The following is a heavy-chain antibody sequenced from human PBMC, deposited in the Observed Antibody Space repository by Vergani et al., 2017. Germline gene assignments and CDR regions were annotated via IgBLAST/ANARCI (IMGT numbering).Heavy chain of an antibody. Sequence: VQLVESGGGEVQPGRSLRLSCSAAGFPFSDYAMHWVRQAPGKGLEWVSGISWNSGSIGYADSVKGRFTISRDNAKNSLYLQMNSLRAEDMALYYCAKDMVAAGAGDAFDIWGQGTMVTVSS. J-gene: IGHJ3*02. V-gene: IGHV3-9*03. D-gene: IGHD6-13*01. CDR3: AKDMVAAGAGDAFDI. CDR2: ISWNSGSI. CDR1: GFPFSDYA.